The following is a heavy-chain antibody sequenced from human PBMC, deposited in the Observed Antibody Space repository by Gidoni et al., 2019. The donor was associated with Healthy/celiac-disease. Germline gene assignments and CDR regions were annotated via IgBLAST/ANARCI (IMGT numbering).Heavy chain of an antibody. CDR1: GFTFSSYA. CDR3: AREGSGWYGGSPHNWFDP. CDR2: ISYDGSNK. J-gene: IGHJ5*02. D-gene: IGHD6-19*01. V-gene: IGHV3-30-3*01. Sequence: QVQLVESGGGVVQPGRSLRLSCAASGFTFSSYAMHWVRQAPGKGLEVVAVISYDGSNKYYADSVKGRFTISRDNSKNTLYLQMNSLRAEDTTVYYCAREGSGWYGGSPHNWFDPWGQGTLVTVSS.